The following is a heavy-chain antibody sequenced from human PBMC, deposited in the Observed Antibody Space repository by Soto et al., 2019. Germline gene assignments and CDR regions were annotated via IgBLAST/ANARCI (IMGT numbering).Heavy chain of an antibody. CDR2: IKQDGSEK. V-gene: IGHV3-7*01. Sequence: GGSLRLSCAASGFTFSSYWMSWVRQAPGKGLEWVANIKQDGSEKYYVESVKGRFTISRDNAKNSLYLQMNSLRAENTAVYYCARATSGYYFDYWGQGTLVTVSS. CDR3: ARATSGYYFDY. J-gene: IGHJ4*02. D-gene: IGHD3-22*01. CDR1: GFTFSSYW.